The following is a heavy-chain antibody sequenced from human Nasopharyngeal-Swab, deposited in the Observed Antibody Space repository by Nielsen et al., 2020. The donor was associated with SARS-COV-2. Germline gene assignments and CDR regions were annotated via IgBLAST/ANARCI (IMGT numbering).Heavy chain of an antibody. Sequence: SETLSLTCAVFGGSISGSKWWRWVRQPPGKGLEWIGEIYYSGYTNYNPSLKSRVTISVDKSKNQFSLKLSSVTAADTAVYYCASKREYSYGHFDFWGQGSLVTVSS. D-gene: IGHD5-18*01. CDR2: IYYSGYT. J-gene: IGHJ4*02. CDR1: GGSISGSKW. CDR3: ASKREYSYGHFDF. V-gene: IGHV4-4*02.